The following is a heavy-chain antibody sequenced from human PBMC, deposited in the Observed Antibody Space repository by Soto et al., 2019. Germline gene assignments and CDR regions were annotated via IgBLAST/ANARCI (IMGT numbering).Heavy chain of an antibody. CDR3: AKRSPYYFDY. Sequence: EVQLLESGGDLVLPGGSLRLSCAASGFTFSSYAMSWVRQAPGKGLEWVSTINSAGSTFYADSVKGRFTISRGNSKNTLYLQMTTLRAEDTAVYYCAKRSPYYFDYWGQGTLVTVSS. V-gene: IGHV3-23*01. J-gene: IGHJ4*02. CDR1: GFTFSSYA. CDR2: INSAGST.